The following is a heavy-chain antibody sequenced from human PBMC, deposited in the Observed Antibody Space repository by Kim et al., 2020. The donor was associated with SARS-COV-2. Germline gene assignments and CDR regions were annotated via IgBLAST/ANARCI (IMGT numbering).Heavy chain of an antibody. J-gene: IGHJ4*02. CDR3: AKGIGNTMIVVVIGRGFDYYFDY. CDR2: ISGSGGRT. V-gene: IGHV3-23*01. Sequence: GGSLRLSCAASGFTFSSYAMSWVRQAPGKGLEWVSAISGSGGRTYYADSVKGRFTISRDNSKNTLYLQMNSLRAEDTAVYYCAKGIGNTMIVVVIGRGFDYYFDYWGQGTRVTVSS. D-gene: IGHD3-22*01. CDR1: GFTFSSYA.